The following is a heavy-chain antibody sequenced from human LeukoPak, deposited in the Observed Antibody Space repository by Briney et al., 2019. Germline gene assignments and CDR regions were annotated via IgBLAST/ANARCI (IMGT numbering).Heavy chain of an antibody. D-gene: IGHD6-19*01. V-gene: IGHV4-59*11. CDR1: GGSISSHY. J-gene: IGHJ4*02. Sequence: SETLSLTCTVSGGSISSHYWSWIRQPPGKGLEWIGYIYYSGSTNYNPSLKSRVTISVDTSKNQFSLKLSSVTAADTAVYYCARDNDSSGWYVSWGQGTLVTVSS. CDR3: ARDNDSSGWYVS. CDR2: IYYSGST.